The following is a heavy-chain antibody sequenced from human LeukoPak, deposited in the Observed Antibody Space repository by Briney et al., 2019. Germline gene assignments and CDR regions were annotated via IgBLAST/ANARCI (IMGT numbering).Heavy chain of an antibody. V-gene: IGHV3-11*06. Sequence: GGSLRLSCAASGFTFSDYYMSWIRQTPGKGRGWVSYISNTSTFTRYEDSVKGRLTISRDNAKNSLYLQMNSLRGEDTAVYYCAKQFCSGGRCHFDYWGQGTLVTVSS. D-gene: IGHD2-15*01. CDR2: ISNTSTFT. J-gene: IGHJ4*02. CDR1: GFTFSDYY. CDR3: AKQFCSGGRCHFDY.